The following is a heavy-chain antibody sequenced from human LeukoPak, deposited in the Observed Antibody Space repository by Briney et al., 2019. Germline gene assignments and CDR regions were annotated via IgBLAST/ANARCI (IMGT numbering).Heavy chain of an antibody. J-gene: IGHJ4*02. CDR3: ARGNGGYYDSSGNFDY. CDR1: GGSISSGSYY. Sequence: NASQTLSLTCTVSGGSISSGSYYWSWIRQPAGKGLEWIGRIYTSGSTNYNPSLKSRVTISVDTSKNQFSLKLSSVTAADTAVYYCARGNGGYYDSSGNFDYWGQGTLVTVSS. V-gene: IGHV4-61*02. D-gene: IGHD3-22*01. CDR2: IYTSGST.